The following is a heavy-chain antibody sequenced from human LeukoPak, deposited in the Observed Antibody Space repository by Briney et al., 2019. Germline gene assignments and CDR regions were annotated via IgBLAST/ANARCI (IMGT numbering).Heavy chain of an antibody. J-gene: IGHJ6*02. CDR2: IYSGGST. CDR3: ARGDSISYGMDV. Sequence: PGGSLRLTCAASGFTVSSNYMSWVRQAPGKGLEWVSVIYSGGSTYYADSVKGRFTISRDNSKNTLYLQMNSLRAEDTAVYYCARGDSISYGMDVWGQGTTVTVSS. D-gene: IGHD2-21*02. V-gene: IGHV3-66*01. CDR1: GFTVSSNY.